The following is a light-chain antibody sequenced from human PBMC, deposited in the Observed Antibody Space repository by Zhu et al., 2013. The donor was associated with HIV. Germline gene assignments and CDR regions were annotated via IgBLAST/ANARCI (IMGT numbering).Light chain of an antibody. CDR1: QSVSSSY. CDR3: QQYGSSPFT. Sequence: EIVLAQSPGTLSLSPGERATLSCRPSQSVSSSYLAWYQQKPGQAPRLLIYGASSRATGIPDRFSGSGSGTDFTLTISRLEPEDFAVYYCQQYGSSPFTFGGGTKVEIK. CDR2: GAS. V-gene: IGKV3-20*01. J-gene: IGKJ4*01.